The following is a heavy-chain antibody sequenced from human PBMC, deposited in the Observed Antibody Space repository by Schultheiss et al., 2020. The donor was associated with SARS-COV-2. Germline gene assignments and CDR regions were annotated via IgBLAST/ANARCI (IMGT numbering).Heavy chain of an antibody. J-gene: IGHJ4*02. D-gene: IGHD5-24*01. CDR2: IYYSGST. CDR1: GGSISSGGYY. V-gene: IGHV4-31*03. Sequence: SQTLSLTCTVSGGSISSGGYYWSWIRQHPGKGLEWIGYIYYSGSTYYNPSLKSRVTISVDTSKNQFSLKLSSVTAADTAVYYCARGSAGVATIMTFDYWGQGTLVTVSS. CDR3: ARGSAGVATIMTFDY.